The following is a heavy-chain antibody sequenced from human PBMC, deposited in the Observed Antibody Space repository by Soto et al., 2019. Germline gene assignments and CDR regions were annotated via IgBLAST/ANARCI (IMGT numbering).Heavy chain of an antibody. V-gene: IGHV3-53*01. D-gene: IGHD1-1*01. J-gene: IGHJ3*01. CDR1: GLTISGKKY. Sequence: DVQLVEAGGGLLQPGESLRLSCAAFGLTISGKKYVAWVRQTPGKGLEWVSALYDVDGSFYADSVTGRFTSANDSYKTTVYLEMHDLGPNDTSFYSCTSWHEREHAFDVWGQGTTVTISS. CDR3: TSWHEREHAFDV. CDR2: LYDVDGS.